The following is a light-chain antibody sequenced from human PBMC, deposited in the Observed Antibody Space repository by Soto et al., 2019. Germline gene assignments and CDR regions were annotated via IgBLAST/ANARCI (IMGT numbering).Light chain of an antibody. J-gene: IGKJ3*01. Sequence: DIQLTQSPSFLSASVGDRVTITCRASQGISSYLAWYQQKPGKAPKLLIYAASTSQSGVPSRFSGSGSGIEFTLTISSLQPEDFATYYCQQLNSYPPFFGPGTKVDIK. V-gene: IGKV1-9*01. CDR1: QGISSY. CDR2: AAS. CDR3: QQLNSYPPF.